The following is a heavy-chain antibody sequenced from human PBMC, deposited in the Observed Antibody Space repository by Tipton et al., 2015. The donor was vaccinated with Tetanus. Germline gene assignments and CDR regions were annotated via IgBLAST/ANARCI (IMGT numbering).Heavy chain of an antibody. D-gene: IGHD6-19*01. CDR1: GGSVSSGSYY. CDR2: IYYSGST. J-gene: IGHJ6*02. V-gene: IGHV4-31*03. CDR3: ARVVEVAVAGMGLYYYYGMDV. Sequence: TLSLTCTVSGGSVSSGSYYWSWIRQPPGKGLEWIGYIYYSGSTYYNPSLKSRVTISVDTSKNQFSLKLSSVTAADTAVYYCARVVEVAVAGMGLYYYYGMDVWGQGTTVTVSS.